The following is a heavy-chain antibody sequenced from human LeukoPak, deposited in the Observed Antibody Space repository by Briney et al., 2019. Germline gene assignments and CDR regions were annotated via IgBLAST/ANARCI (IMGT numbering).Heavy chain of an antibody. J-gene: IGHJ3*02. CDR2: IYYSGST. CDR1: GGSISSGGYY. Sequence: SQTLSLTCTVSGGSISSGGYYWSWIRQHPGKGLEWIGYIYYSGSTYYNPSLKSRVTISVDTSKNQFSLKLSSVTAADTAVYYCATVVPAARADAFDIWGQGTMVTASS. D-gene: IGHD2-2*01. V-gene: IGHV4-31*03. CDR3: ATVVPAARADAFDI.